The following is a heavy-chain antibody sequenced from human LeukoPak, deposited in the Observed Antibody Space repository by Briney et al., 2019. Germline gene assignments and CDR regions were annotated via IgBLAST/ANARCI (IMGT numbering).Heavy chain of an antibody. V-gene: IGHV4-31*03. CDR2: IYYSAGT. CDR3: ARAPLTHGNFDY. J-gene: IGHJ4*02. CDR1: GDSISIGGYY. D-gene: IGHD1-14*01. Sequence: SETLSLTCTVSGDSISIGGYYWSWIRQHPGKGLEWIGYIYYSAGTYYNPSLKSRVTISVDTSKNQFSLKLSSVTAADTAVYYCARAPLTHGNFDYWGQGTLVTVSS.